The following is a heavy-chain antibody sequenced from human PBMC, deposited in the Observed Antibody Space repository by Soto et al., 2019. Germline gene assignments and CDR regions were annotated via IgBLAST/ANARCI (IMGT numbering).Heavy chain of an antibody. CDR2: IYYSGNT. CDR3: ARGIASSSRTSLIY. Sequence: SETLSLTCTVSGGSISSSSYYWSWIRQPPGKGLEWIGYIYYSGNTNYNPSLKSRVTISLDTSKNQFSLKLTSVTAADTAIYYCARGIASSSRTSLIYWGQGALVTVSS. D-gene: IGHD6-13*01. V-gene: IGHV4-61*01. CDR1: GGSISSSSYY. J-gene: IGHJ4*02.